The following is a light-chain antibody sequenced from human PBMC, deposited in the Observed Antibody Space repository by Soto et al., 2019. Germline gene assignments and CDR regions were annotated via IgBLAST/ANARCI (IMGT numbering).Light chain of an antibody. J-gene: IGKJ5*01. Sequence: DVVMTQSPLSLPVTLGQPASISCRSSQSLVYTAGNTYLSWFQQRPGQSTRRLIYKVPNRDSGFLESFGGSGSDTDFTLKISRVEAEDVGVDYWMYGAHLPPITCGQGTGLEIE. CDR1: QSLVYTAGNTY. CDR2: KVP. V-gene: IGKV2-30*01. CDR3: MYGAHLPPIT.